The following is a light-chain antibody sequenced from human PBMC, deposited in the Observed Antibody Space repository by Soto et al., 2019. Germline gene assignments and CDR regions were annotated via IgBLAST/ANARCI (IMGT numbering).Light chain of an antibody. V-gene: IGLV2-11*01. J-gene: IGLJ2*01. CDR1: SSDVGGYNY. CDR2: DVS. Sequence: QSALTQPRSVSGSPGQSVTISCTGTSSDVGGYNYVSWYQQHPGKAPKLMIYDVSKRPPGVPDRFSGSKSGNTASLTISGLQAEADADYYCCSYAGSYTWVFGGGTKLTVL. CDR3: CSYAGSYTWV.